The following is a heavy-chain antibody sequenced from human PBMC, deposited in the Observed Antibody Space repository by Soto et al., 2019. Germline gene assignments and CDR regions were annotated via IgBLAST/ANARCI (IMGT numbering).Heavy chain of an antibody. D-gene: IGHD6-6*01. V-gene: IGHV3-21*01. CDR2: ISSSSSYI. J-gene: IGHJ6*02. Sequence: GGSLRLSCAASGFTFSSYSMNWVRQAPGKGLEWVSSISSSSSYIYYADSVKGRFTISRDNAKNSLYLQMNSLRAEDTAVYYCARGQLVPKNYYYYGMDVWGQGTTVTVSS. CDR3: ARGQLVPKNYYYYGMDV. CDR1: GFTFSSYS.